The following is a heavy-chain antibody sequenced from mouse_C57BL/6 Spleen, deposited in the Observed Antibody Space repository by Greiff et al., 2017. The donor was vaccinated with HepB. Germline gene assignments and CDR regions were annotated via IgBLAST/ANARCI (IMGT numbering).Heavy chain of an antibody. CDR3: ARGYYYGSSRDFDY. CDR1: GFTFSDYG. CDR2: ISSGSSTI. Sequence: EVKLVESGGGLVKPGGSLKLSCAASGFTFSDYGMHWVRQAPEKGLEWVAYISSGSSTIYYADTVKGRFTISRDNAKNTLFLQMTSLRSEDTAMYYCARGYYYGSSRDFDYWGQGTTLTVSS. V-gene: IGHV5-17*01. D-gene: IGHD1-1*01. J-gene: IGHJ2*01.